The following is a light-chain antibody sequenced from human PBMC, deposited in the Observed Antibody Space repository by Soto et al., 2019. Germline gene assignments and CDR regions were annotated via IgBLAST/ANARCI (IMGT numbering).Light chain of an antibody. V-gene: IGLV2-11*01. Sequence: QSALTQPRSVSGSPGQSVTISCTGTSSDVGGYDYVSWYQHHPGKAPKLMIYDVDKRPSGVPGRFSGSKSGNTASLTISGLQAEDEADYYCCSYAGSYPFVFGTGTKLHRP. J-gene: IGLJ1*01. CDR2: DVD. CDR1: SSDVGGYDY. CDR3: CSYAGSYPFV.